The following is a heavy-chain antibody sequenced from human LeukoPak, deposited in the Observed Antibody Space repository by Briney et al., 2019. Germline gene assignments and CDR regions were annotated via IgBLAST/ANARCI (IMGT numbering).Heavy chain of an antibody. CDR3: ARERSGSEIFARSFDI. D-gene: IGHD3-3*01. CDR2: IYYSGST. Sequence: SETLSLTCTVSGGSISSYYWSWIRQPPGKGLEWIGYIYYSGSTNYNPSLKSRVTVSVKTSKNQFSRKLSSVTSADTAVYYCARERSGSEIFARSFDIWGKGTRVTVSS. CDR1: GGSISSYY. V-gene: IGHV4-59*12. J-gene: IGHJ3*02.